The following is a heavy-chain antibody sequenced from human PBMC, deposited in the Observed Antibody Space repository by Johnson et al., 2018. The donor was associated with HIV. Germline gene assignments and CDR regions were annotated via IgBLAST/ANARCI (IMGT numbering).Heavy chain of an antibody. CDR2: IKQDGSEK. CDR1: GFTFSTYW. D-gene: IGHD1-26*01. Sequence: EVQLVESGGGLVQPGGSLRLSCAASGFTFSTYWMSWVRQAPGKGLEWVANIKQDGSEKYYVDSVKGRFTISRDNAKNSLYLQMNSLRAEDTAVYYCARASYVDAFDIWGQGTMVTVSS. CDR3: ARASYVDAFDI. V-gene: IGHV3-7*04. J-gene: IGHJ3*02.